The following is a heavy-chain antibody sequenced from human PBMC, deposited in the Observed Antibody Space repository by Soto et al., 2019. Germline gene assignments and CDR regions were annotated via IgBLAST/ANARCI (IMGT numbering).Heavy chain of an antibody. Sequence: QLLESGGGLVQPGGSLRLSCAASGFTFSSYSMNWVRQAPGQGLQLVATVGGGGDNIFYADSVKGRFPISRDDSQNMVCLQMNSLRPEDTSVYFCAKRDSGSGRSPPRINDWGQGTLVTVSS. CDR3: AKRDSGSGRSPPRIND. CDR1: GFTFSSYS. D-gene: IGHD3-10*01. V-gene: IGHV3-23*01. CDR2: VGGGGDNI. J-gene: IGHJ4*02.